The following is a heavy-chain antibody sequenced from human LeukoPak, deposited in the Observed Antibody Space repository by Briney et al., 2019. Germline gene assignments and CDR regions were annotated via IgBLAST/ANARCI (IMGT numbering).Heavy chain of an antibody. CDR3: ARDNTGSYEY. CDR2: IRADGVTT. V-gene: IGHV3-43*02. Sequence: TGGSLRLSCAASGFTFGDYDMHWVRQAPGKGLEWVSLIRADGVTTRYTDSVKGRFTISRDNSKDSLYLQMNSLRTEDTALYYCARDNTGSYEYWGQGTLVTVSP. D-gene: IGHD1-26*01. CDR1: GFTFGDYD. J-gene: IGHJ4*02.